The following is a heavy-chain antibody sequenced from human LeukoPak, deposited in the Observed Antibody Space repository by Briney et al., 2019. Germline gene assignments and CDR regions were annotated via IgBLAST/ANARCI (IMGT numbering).Heavy chain of an antibody. CDR3: ARILDSAWGELGY. J-gene: IGHJ4*02. CDR1: GFTFGDYA. V-gene: IGHV3-49*04. Sequence: GGSLRLSCTASGFTFGDYAMSWVRQAPGKGLEWVGFIRSKAYGGTTEYAASVKGRFTISRDDSKNTLYLQMNSLRAEDTAVYYCARILDSAWGELGYWGQGTLVTVSS. CDR2: IRSKAYGGTT. D-gene: IGHD6-19*01.